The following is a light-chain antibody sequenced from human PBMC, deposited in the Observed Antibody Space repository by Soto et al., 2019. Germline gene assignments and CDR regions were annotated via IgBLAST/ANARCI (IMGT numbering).Light chain of an antibody. CDR1: QSISSW. CDR3: QQYNSYWT. CDR2: DAS. V-gene: IGKV1-5*01. Sequence: DIQMTQSPSTLAASVGDRVTITCRASQSISSWLAWYQQKPGKAPKLLIYDASSLESGVPSRLSGGGSGTEFTITIRSLQPDDSATYYCQQYNSYWTFGQGTKVDIK. J-gene: IGKJ1*01.